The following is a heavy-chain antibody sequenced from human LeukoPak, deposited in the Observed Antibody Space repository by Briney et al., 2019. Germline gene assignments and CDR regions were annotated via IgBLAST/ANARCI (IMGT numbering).Heavy chain of an antibody. CDR3: ARVGDSGSPFDY. D-gene: IGHD3-10*01. V-gene: IGHV1-46*01. CDR1: GYTFTSYY. Sequence: GASVKVSCKASGYTFTSYYMHWVRQAPGQGLEWMGIINPSGGSTSYAQKFQGRVTMTRDTSTSTVYMEVSSLRSEDTVVYCCARVGDSGSPFDYWGQGTLVTVSS. CDR2: INPSGGST. J-gene: IGHJ4*02.